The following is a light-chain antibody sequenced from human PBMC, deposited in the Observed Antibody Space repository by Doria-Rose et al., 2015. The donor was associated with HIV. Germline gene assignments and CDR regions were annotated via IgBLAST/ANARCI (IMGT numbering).Light chain of an antibody. CDR1: QSFSSTY. Sequence: TQSPGTLSLSPGERATLSCRASQSFSSTYLAWYQQKPGQAPSLLIYDGSSRATGIPDRFSASGSGTDCTLTISRLEPEDFALYCCHQYGTSWTFGQGTKVEI. J-gene: IGKJ1*01. CDR2: DGS. V-gene: IGKV3-20*01. CDR3: HQYGTSWT.